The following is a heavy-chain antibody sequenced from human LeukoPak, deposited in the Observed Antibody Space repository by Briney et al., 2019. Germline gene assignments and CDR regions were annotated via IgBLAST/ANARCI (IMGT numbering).Heavy chain of an antibody. Sequence: SETLSLTCAVYGGSFSGYYWSWIRQPPGKGLEWVGEINHSGSTNYNPSLKSRVTISVDTSKNQLSLKLSSVTAADTAVYYCARAYSSSWYFNWFDPWGQGTLVTVSS. J-gene: IGHJ5*02. CDR2: INHSGST. CDR1: GGSFSGYY. D-gene: IGHD6-13*01. CDR3: ARAYSSSWYFNWFDP. V-gene: IGHV4-34*01.